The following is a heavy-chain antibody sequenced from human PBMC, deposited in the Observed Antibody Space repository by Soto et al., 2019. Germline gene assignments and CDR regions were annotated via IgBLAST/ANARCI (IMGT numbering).Heavy chain of an antibody. D-gene: IGHD6-19*01. Sequence: QVQLQQWGAGLWKPSETLSLTCDVYGGSFSCYYWSWIRQPPGKGLEWIGEINHSGSTNYNPSLSIRVTIAVDTSKNQFSLKLSSVTAADTAVYYCASGSPWLVNVHYYYGIDVWGQGTTVTVSS. CDR1: GGSFSCYY. V-gene: IGHV4-34*01. CDR2: INHSGST. CDR3: ASGSPWLVNVHYYYGIDV. J-gene: IGHJ6*02.